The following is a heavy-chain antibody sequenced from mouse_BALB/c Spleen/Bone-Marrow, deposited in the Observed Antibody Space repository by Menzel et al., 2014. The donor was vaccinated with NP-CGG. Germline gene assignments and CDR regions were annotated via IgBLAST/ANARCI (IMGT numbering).Heavy chain of an antibody. Sequence: EVMLVESGGGLVQPKGSLKLSCAASGFTFNTNAMNWVRQAPGKGLEWVARITSKINNYATYYADSVKDRFTISRDDSQSMLYLQMNNLKTEDTAMYYSVGCGYDYWGQGTSVTVSS. V-gene: IGHV10S3*01. CDR1: GFTFNTNA. CDR2: ITSKINNYAT. D-gene: IGHD6-1*01. CDR3: VGCGYDY. J-gene: IGHJ4*01.